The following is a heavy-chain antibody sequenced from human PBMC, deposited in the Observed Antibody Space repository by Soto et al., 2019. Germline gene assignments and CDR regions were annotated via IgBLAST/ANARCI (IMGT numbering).Heavy chain of an antibody. CDR2: MHDSGTT. J-gene: IGHJ4*02. CDR1: GASVTSGDYY. Sequence: SETLSLTXSVSGASVTSGDYYWNWIRQTPGTGLEWLGYMHDSGTTSYNPSLKSRVTISRDTSKNQFSLKLTSVSAADTAVHFCARGGLYDLWSGLFDWGQGIRVTVSS. CDR3: ARGGLYDLWSGLFD. V-gene: IGHV4-30-4*01. D-gene: IGHD3-3*01.